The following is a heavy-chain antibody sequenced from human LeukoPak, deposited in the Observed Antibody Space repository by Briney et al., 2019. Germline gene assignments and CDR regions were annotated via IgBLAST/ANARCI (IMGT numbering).Heavy chain of an antibody. CDR3: GNGFGD. Sequence: QPGGSLRLSCTASGFTFSDYWMHWVRQAPGKGLEWVGRIRNKANSYTTEYAASVKGRFTISRDDSKNSLYLQMNSLKTDDTAVYYCGNGFGDWGQGTLVTVSS. J-gene: IGHJ4*02. CDR2: IRNKANSYTT. CDR1: GFTFSDYW. V-gene: IGHV3-72*01. D-gene: IGHD3-16*01.